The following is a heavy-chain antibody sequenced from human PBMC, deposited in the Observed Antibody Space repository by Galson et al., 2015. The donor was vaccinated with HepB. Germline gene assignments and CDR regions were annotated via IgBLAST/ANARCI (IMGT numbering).Heavy chain of an antibody. CDR1: GYTFTGYY. J-gene: IGHJ6*03. CDR3: ARVGEDIVVVPAPNYYMDV. CDR2: INPNSGGT. V-gene: IGHV1-2*02. Sequence: SVKVSCKASGYTFTGYYMHWVRQAPGQGLEWMGWINPNSGGTNYAQKFQGRVTMTRDTSISTAYMELSRPRSDDTAVYYCARVGEDIVVVPAPNYYMDVWGKGTTVTVSS. D-gene: IGHD2-2*01.